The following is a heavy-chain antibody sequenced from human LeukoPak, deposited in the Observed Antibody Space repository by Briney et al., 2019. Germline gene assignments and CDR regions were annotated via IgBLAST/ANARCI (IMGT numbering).Heavy chain of an antibody. J-gene: IGHJ5*02. Sequence: SETLSLTCTVSGGSISSYYWSWIRQPPGKGLEWIGYIDYSGSTNYNPSLKSRVTISVDTSKNQFSLKLSSVTAADTAVYYCARRGDDCSSTSCYYYGGYNWFDPWGQGTLVTVSS. CDR3: ARRGDDCSSTSCYYYGGYNWFDP. V-gene: IGHV4-59*01. D-gene: IGHD2-2*01. CDR1: GGSISSYY. CDR2: IDYSGST.